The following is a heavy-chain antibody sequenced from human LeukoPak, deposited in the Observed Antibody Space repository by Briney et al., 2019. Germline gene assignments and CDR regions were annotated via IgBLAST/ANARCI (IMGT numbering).Heavy chain of an antibody. CDR1: GFTFSSYG. J-gene: IGHJ4*02. CDR3: AKEGSSGWYNFDY. Sequence: GGSPRLSCAASGFTFSSYGMHWVRQAPGKGLEGVAFIRYDGSNKYYADSVKGRFTISRDNSKNTLYLQMNSLRAEDTAVYYCAKEGSSGWYNFDYWGQGTLVTVSS. CDR2: IRYDGSNK. D-gene: IGHD6-19*01. V-gene: IGHV3-30*02.